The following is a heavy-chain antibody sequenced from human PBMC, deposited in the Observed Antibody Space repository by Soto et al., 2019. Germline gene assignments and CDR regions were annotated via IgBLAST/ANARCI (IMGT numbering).Heavy chain of an antibody. Sequence: QVQLVQSGAEVKKPGSSVTVSCKASGGTFNNYVISWVRQAPGQGLEWMGGIIPIFGTTNYALKFQRRVTVNADESTSTTYMELRRQSSEDTAVYYCATGGLYQHESDGPRRGYHFDFWGQGILVTVTS. D-gene: IGHD1-1*01. CDR2: IIPIFGTT. V-gene: IGHV1-69*19. CDR1: GGTFNNYV. CDR3: ATGGLYQHESDGPRRGYHFDF. J-gene: IGHJ4*02.